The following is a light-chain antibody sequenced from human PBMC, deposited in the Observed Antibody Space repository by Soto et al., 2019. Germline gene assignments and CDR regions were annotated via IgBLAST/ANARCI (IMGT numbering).Light chain of an antibody. V-gene: IGLV2-14*01. J-gene: IGLJ1*01. Sequence: QSVLRHPASVSWSPGHSITISCTGTSSDVGNYKYVSWYQQHPGKAPKLMIYEVSNRPSGVSNRFSGSKSGNTASLTISGLQAEEETDYYCFSYTSSGNYVFGTGTKVTVL. CDR3: FSYTSSGNYV. CDR1: SSDVGNYKY. CDR2: EVS.